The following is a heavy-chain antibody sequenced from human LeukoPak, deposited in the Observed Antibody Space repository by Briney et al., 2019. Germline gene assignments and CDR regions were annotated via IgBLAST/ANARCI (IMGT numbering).Heavy chain of an antibody. V-gene: IGHV6-1*01. D-gene: IGHD3-10*01. CDR3: ARWHHFGRHFDL. J-gene: IGHJ2*01. Sequence: SQTLSLTCAISGDSVSSNSVAWSWIRQSPSRGLEWLGRTYYLSKWYNEYAVSVKSRITINADTSRNQFFLQLISVTTEDTALYFCARWHHFGRHFDLWGRGTLVTVSS. CDR1: GDSVSSNSVA. CDR2: TYYLSKWYN.